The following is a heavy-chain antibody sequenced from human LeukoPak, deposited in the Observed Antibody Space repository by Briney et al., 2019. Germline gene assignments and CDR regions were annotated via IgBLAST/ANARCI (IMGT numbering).Heavy chain of an antibody. Sequence: SETLSLTCTVSGGSISSYHWSWIRQPPGKGLEWIGYIYYSGSTNYNPSLKSRVTISVDTSKNQFSLKLSSVTAADTAVYYCARVSAPPYYYYYMDVWGKGTTVTISS. V-gene: IGHV4-59*01. D-gene: IGHD6-6*01. CDR2: IYYSGST. CDR1: GGSISSYH. J-gene: IGHJ6*03. CDR3: ARVSAPPYYYYYMDV.